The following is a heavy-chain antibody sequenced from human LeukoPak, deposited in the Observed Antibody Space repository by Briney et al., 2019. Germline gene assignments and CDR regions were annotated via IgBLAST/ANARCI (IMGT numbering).Heavy chain of an antibody. CDR3: ARDPIVGATIGAFDI. Sequence: SGGSLRLSCAASGFTFSTYAMHWVRQAPGKGLEWVAVISYDGSNKYYADSVKGRFTISRDNSKNTLYLQMNSLRAEDTAVYYCARDPIVGATIGAFDIWGQGTMVTVSS. J-gene: IGHJ3*02. CDR1: GFTFSTYA. CDR2: ISYDGSNK. V-gene: IGHV3-30*04. D-gene: IGHD1-26*01.